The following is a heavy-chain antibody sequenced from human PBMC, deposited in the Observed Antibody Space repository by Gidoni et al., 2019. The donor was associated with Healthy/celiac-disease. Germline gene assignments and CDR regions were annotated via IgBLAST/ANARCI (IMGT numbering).Heavy chain of an antibody. D-gene: IGHD1-26*01. CDR3: AKEYSGSCDY. V-gene: IGHV3-30*18. CDR2: ISYDGSNK. CDR1: GFTFSSYG. Sequence: QVQLVESGGGVVQPGRSLRLSCAASGFTFSSYGMHWVRQAPGKGLEWVAVISYDGSNKYYADSVKGRFTISRDNSKNTLYLQMNSLRAEDTAVYYCAKEYSGSCDYWGQGTLVTVSS. J-gene: IGHJ4*02.